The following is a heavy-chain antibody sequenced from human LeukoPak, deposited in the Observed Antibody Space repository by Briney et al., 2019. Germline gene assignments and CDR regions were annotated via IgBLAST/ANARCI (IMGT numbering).Heavy chain of an antibody. CDR1: GGSISSYY. Sequence: SETLSLTYTVSGGSISSYYWSWIRQPPGKGLEWIGYIYYSGSTNYNPSLKSRVTISVDTSKNQFSLKLSSVTAADTAVYYCARAVGGDGSGSLWGPGTLVTVSS. CDR2: IYYSGST. D-gene: IGHD3-10*01. J-gene: IGHJ4*02. CDR3: ARAVGGDGSGSL. V-gene: IGHV4-59*01.